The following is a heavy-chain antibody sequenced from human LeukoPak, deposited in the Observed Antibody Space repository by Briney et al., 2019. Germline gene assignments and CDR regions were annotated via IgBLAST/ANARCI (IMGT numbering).Heavy chain of an antibody. Sequence: ASVKVSCKASGYTFSGYYIHWVRQAPGQGLEWMGRINPNNGGTNYAQKFQGRVTMTRDMSMSTAYMELSRLRSDDTAVYYCAGVDNSSGYRPFDIWGQGTMVTVPS. V-gene: IGHV1-2*06. D-gene: IGHD3-22*01. CDR2: INPNNGGT. CDR3: AGVDNSSGYRPFDI. CDR1: GYTFSGYY. J-gene: IGHJ3*02.